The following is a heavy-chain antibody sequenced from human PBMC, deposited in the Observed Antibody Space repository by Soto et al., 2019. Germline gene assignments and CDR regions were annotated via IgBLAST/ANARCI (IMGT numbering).Heavy chain of an antibody. CDR1: GGSFSSYT. CDR3: ARRYCSSTSCTIGGY. V-gene: IGHV1-69*02. CDR2: IIPILGIA. J-gene: IGHJ4*02. D-gene: IGHD2-2*01. Sequence: EASVKVSCKASGGSFSSYTISWVRQAPGQGLEWMGRIIPILGIANYAQKFQGRVTITADKSTSTAYMELSSLRSEDTAVYYCARRYCSSTSCTIGGYWGQGTLVTVSS.